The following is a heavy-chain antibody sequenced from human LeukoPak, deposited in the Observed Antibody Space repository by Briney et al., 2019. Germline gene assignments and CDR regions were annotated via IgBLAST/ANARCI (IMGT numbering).Heavy chain of an antibody. CDR3: ARDSIAAAGTFDY. J-gene: IGHJ4*02. V-gene: IGHV3-11*01. D-gene: IGHD6-13*01. Sequence: GGSLRLSCAASGFTFSDYYMSWIRQAPGKGLEWVSYISSSGSAIYYADSVKGRFTISRDNAKNSLYLQMNSLRAEDTAVYYCARDSIAAAGTFDYWGQGTLVTVSS. CDR2: ISSSGSAI. CDR1: GFTFSDYY.